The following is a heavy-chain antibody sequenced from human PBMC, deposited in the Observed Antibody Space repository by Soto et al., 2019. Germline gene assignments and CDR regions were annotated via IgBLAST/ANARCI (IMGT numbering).Heavy chain of an antibody. CDR1: GFTFSDYY. CDR2: ISSSGSTI. CDR3: ARTDYDFWSGEQTQYFDY. J-gene: IGHJ4*02. Sequence: QVQLVESGGGLVKPGGSLRLSCAASGFTFSDYYMSWIRQAPGKGLEWVSYISSSGSTIYYADSVKGRFTISRDNAKNSLYPQMNSLRAEDTAVYYCARTDYDFWSGEQTQYFDYWGQGTLVTVSS. V-gene: IGHV3-11*01. D-gene: IGHD3-3*01.